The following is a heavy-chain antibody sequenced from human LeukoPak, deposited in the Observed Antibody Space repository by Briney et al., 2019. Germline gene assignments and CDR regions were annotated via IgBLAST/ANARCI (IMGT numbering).Heavy chain of an antibody. Sequence: PSETLSLTCTVSGGSISTYYWSWIRQPPGKGPEWIGYIHSSGSTNYNPSLKSRVTLSVDTSKNQFSLGVNSVTAADTAVYYCARQWMVRGVDDAFDIWGQGTMVTVSS. CDR3: ARQWMVRGVDDAFDI. V-gene: IGHV4-59*01. CDR2: IHSSGST. D-gene: IGHD3-10*01. J-gene: IGHJ3*02. CDR1: GGSISTYY.